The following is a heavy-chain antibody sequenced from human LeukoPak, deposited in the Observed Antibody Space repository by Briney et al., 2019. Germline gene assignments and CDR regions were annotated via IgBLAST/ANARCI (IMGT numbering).Heavy chain of an antibody. CDR3: ATNSAYQFDY. CDR1: GFTFDSYW. J-gene: IGHJ4*02. D-gene: IGHD3-22*01. V-gene: IGHV3-7*01. CDR2: IERDGSDI. Sequence: GGSLRLSCAASGFTFDSYWMSWVRQAPGKGLEWVANIERDGSDIHYADAVKGRFTISRDNAKNSVYLQMNSLRAEDTAVYLCATNSAYQFDYWGQGTLVTVSS.